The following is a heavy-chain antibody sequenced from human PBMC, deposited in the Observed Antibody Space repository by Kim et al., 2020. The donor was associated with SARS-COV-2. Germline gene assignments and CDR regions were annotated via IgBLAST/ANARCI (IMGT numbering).Heavy chain of an antibody. Sequence: SETLSLTCTVSGGSISSYYWSWIRQPAGKGLEWIGRIYTSGSTNYNPSLKSRVTMSVDTSKNQFSLKLSSVTAADTAVYYCARTFRTAAASGWFDPWGQGTLVTVSS. CDR1: GGSISSYY. CDR3: ARTFRTAAASGWFDP. V-gene: IGHV4-4*07. CDR2: IYTSGST. J-gene: IGHJ5*02. D-gene: IGHD6-13*01.